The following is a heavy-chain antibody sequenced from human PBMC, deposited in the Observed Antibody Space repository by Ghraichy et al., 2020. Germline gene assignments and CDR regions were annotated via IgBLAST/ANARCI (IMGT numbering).Heavy chain of an antibody. J-gene: IGHJ6*02. Sequence: ESLNISCAVSGGSISSSNWWSWVRQPPGKGLEWIGEIYHSGSTNYNPSLKSRVTISVDKSKNQFSLKLSSVTAADTAVYYCARDGPAAVNYYYGMDVWGQGTTVTVSS. D-gene: IGHD2-2*01. CDR3: ARDGPAAVNYYYGMDV. CDR1: GGSISSSNW. CDR2: IYHSGST. V-gene: IGHV4-4*02.